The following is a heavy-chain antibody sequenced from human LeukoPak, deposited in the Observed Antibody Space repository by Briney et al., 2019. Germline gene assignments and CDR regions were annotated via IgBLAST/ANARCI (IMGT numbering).Heavy chain of an antibody. J-gene: IGHJ4*02. CDR2: IKEDGSEI. Sequence: GGYLRLSCAASGFIFNNYWMTWVRQTPGKGLEFVANIKEDGSEIFYLDSVKGRFTISRDNAKNSLYLQMNSLRVEDTAVYYCGRSPDGVDNWGQGTLVTVSS. V-gene: IGHV3-7*01. CDR3: GRSPDGVDN. CDR1: GFIFNNYW. D-gene: IGHD3-10*01.